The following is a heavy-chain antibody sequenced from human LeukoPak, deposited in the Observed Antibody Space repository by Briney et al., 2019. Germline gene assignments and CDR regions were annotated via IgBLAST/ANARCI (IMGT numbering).Heavy chain of an antibody. CDR1: GFTFSLYS. J-gene: IGHJ4*02. CDR2: ISSSSNYI. V-gene: IGHV3-21*04. CDR3: AKAPDYYGSGTYFDY. D-gene: IGHD3-10*01. Sequence: GGSLRLSCADSGFTFSLYSMNWVRQAPGKGLEWVSSISSSSNYIYYADSVKGRFTISRDNAKNSLYLQMNSLRVEDTAVYYCAKAPDYYGSGTYFDYWGQGTLVTVSS.